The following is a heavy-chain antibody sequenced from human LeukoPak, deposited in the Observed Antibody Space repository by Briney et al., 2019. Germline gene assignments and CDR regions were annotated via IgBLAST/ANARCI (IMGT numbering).Heavy chain of an antibody. CDR1: GFTFGDYY. D-gene: IGHD2-2*01. CDR2: ISSSGSTI. J-gene: IGHJ5*02. Sequence: GGSLRLSCAASGFTFGDYYMSWIRQAPGKGLEWVSYISSSGSTIYYADSVKGRFTISRDNAKNSLYLQMNSLRAEDTAVYYCARDRAQYCSSTSCQDWFDPWGQGTLVTVSS. V-gene: IGHV3-11*01. CDR3: ARDRAQYCSSTSCQDWFDP.